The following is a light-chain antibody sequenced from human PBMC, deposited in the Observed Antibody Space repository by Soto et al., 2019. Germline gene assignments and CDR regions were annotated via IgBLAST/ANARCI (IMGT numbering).Light chain of an antibody. J-gene: IGKJ1*01. CDR3: QQYGSSLWT. V-gene: IGKV3-20*01. CDR1: QSVSSGY. CDR2: GTS. Sequence: EIVLTQSPGTLSLSPCERATLFCRASQSVSSGYVAWYQHKPGQAPRLLIHGTSTRATGIPDRFSGSGSGTDFTLTISRLEPEDFAVYYCQQYGSSLWTFGQGTKVDI.